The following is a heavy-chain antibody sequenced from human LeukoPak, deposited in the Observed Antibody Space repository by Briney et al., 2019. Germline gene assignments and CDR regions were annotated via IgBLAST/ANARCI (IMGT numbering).Heavy chain of an antibody. D-gene: IGHD1-26*01. CDR2: IYNSGST. CDR1: GGSISSYY. J-gene: IGHJ4*02. CDR3: ARWDSGSYFLDY. V-gene: IGHV4-59*01. Sequence: PSETLSLTCTVSGGSISSYYWNWIRQPPGKGLEWIGYIYNSGSTNYNPSLKSRVTISVDTSKNQFSLKLTSVTAADTAVYYCARWDSGSYFLDYWGQGTLVTVSS.